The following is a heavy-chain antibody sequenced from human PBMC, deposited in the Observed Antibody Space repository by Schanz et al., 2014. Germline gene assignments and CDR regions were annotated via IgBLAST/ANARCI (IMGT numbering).Heavy chain of an antibody. V-gene: IGHV3-53*01. J-gene: IGHJ4*02. CDR2: MYINSGST. CDR3: AKVAPAATYLDS. CDR1: GFTVNTNY. D-gene: IGHD2-2*01. Sequence: EVQLVESGGGLIQPGGSLRLSCAVSGFTVNTNYMSWVRQAPGKGLEWISSMYINSGSTQYADSVKGRFIISRDNAKNALFLQMNSLSAEDTAVYYCAKVAPAATYLDSWGLGTLVTVSS.